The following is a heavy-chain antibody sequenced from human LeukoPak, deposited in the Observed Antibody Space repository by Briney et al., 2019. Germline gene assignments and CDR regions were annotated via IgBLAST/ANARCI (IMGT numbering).Heavy chain of an antibody. V-gene: IGHV3-21*01. D-gene: IGHD2/OR15-2a*01. CDR3: ARVTLGSTRGFDY. Sequence: GGSLRLSCAASGFTFSSYSMIWVGQAPGKGLEWVSSISSSSVYTEYADSVKGRFTISRDNAKNSLYLQMNSLRDEDTAMYYCARVTLGSTRGFDYWGQGTLVTVSS. J-gene: IGHJ4*02. CDR2: ISSSSVYT. CDR1: GFTFSSYS.